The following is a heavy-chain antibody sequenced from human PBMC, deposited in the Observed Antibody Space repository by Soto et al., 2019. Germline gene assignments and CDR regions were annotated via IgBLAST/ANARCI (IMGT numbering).Heavy chain of an antibody. D-gene: IGHD6-6*01. CDR2: FDPEDGET. CDR3: ARDPSSSDAFDI. V-gene: IGHV1-24*01. Sequence: ASVKVSCKVSGYTLTELSMHWVRQAPGKGLEWMGGFDPEDGETIYAQKFQGRVTMTEDESTNTAYMELSSLRSEDTAVYYCARDPSSSDAFDIWGQGTMVTVAS. J-gene: IGHJ3*02. CDR1: GYTLTELS.